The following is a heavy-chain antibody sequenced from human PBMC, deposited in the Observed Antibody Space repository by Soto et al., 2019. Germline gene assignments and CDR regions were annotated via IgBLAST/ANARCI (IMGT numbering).Heavy chain of an antibody. D-gene: IGHD6-13*01. V-gene: IGHV1-3*01. CDR3: ARESTYETQAHSSWYNY. Sequence: ASVKVSCKASGYTITSYAMHWVRQAPGQRLEWMGWINAGNGNTKYSQKFQGRVTITRDTSASTAYMELSSLGSEDTAVYYCARESTYETQAHSSWYNYWGQGTLVTVSS. CDR2: INAGNGNT. J-gene: IGHJ4*02. CDR1: GYTITSYA.